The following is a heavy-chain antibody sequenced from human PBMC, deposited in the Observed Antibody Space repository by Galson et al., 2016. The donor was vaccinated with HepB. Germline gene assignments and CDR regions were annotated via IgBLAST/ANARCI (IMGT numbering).Heavy chain of an antibody. CDR1: GYSLTNYW. CDR2: IYPGDSDT. CDR3: ARTLPVVVTAEDAVDI. J-gene: IGHJ3*02. Sequence: QSGAEVKKPGESLKISCKGSGYSLTNYWIGWVCQMPGKGLEWMGIIYPGDSDTRYSPSFEGQVTISADTSADKSITTAYLQWSSLKASDTAMYYCARTLPVVVTAEDAVDIWGQGTMVTVSS. D-gene: IGHD2-21*02. V-gene: IGHV5-51*01.